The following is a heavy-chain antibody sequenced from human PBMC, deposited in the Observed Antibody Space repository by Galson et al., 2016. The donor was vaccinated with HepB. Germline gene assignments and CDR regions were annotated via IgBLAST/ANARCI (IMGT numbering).Heavy chain of an antibody. J-gene: IGHJ3*01. V-gene: IGHV3-48*02. D-gene: IGHD6-6*01. CDR3: ARELVRSAFDL. CDR1: GFTLSGSG. Sequence: SLRLSCAASGFTLSGSGLNWVRQAPGRGLEWISYISSALRPIYYADSVKGQFTISRDNAKNSVYLQMNSLRDEDTGVYYCARELVRSAFDLWGQGTMVTVSS. CDR2: ISSALRPI.